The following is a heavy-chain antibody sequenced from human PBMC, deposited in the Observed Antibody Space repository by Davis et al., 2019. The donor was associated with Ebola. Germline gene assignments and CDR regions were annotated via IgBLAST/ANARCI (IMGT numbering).Heavy chain of an antibody. D-gene: IGHD7-27*01. J-gene: IGHJ4*02. Sequence: PGGSLRLSCVVSGISLKTCAMSWVRQASGKGLEWVGRIRSKDNNYATAYSASVQGRFSVSRDDSKNTAYLQMNSLKTEDTAVYYCTSTLGTLDYWGQGTLVTVSS. CDR1: GISLKTCA. V-gene: IGHV3-73*01. CDR2: IRSKDNNYAT. CDR3: TSTLGTLDY.